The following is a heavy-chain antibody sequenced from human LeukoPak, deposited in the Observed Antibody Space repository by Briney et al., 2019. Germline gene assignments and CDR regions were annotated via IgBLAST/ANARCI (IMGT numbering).Heavy chain of an antibody. J-gene: IGHJ4*02. Sequence: SETLTLTCTVSGYSISSGYYWGWIRQPPGKGLEWIGSIYHSGSTYYNPSLKSRVTISVDTSKNQFSLKLRSVTAADTAVYYCARVTSRLGVCDYWGQGSLVTVSS. CDR2: IYHSGST. CDR1: GYSISSGYY. CDR3: ARVTSRLGVCDY. D-gene: IGHD2-8*01. V-gene: IGHV4-38-2*02.